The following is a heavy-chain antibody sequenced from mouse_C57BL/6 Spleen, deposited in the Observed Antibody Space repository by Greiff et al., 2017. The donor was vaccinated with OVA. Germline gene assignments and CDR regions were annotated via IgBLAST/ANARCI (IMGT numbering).Heavy chain of an antibody. V-gene: IGHV1-53*01. Sequence: QVQLQQPGTELVKPGASVKLSCKASGYTFTSYWMHWVKQRPGQGLEWIGNINPSNGGTNYNEKFKNKATLTVDKSSSTAYMQLSILTSEDSAVDYCARDDYYGSSNYFDYWGQGTTLTVSS. CDR2: INPSNGGT. CDR3: ARDDYYGSSNYFDY. D-gene: IGHD1-1*01. CDR1: GYTFTSYW. J-gene: IGHJ2*01.